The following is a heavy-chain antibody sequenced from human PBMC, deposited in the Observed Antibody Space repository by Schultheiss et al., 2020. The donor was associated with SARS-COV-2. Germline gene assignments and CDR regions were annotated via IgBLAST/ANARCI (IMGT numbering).Heavy chain of an antibody. D-gene: IGHD6-13*01. CDR2: IYYSGST. Sequence: GSLRLSCTVSGDSINSFYWSWIRQPPGKGLEWIGYIYYSGSTNYNPSLKSRVTISVDTSKNQFSLKLSSVTAADTAVYYCARVSGGYSNRRVRARFDYWGQGTLVTVSS. V-gene: IGHV4-59*12. CDR3: ARVSGGYSNRRVRARFDY. J-gene: IGHJ4*02. CDR1: GDSINSFY.